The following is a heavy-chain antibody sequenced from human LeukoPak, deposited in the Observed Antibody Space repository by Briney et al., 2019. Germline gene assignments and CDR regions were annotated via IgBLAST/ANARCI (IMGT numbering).Heavy chain of an antibody. D-gene: IGHD3-22*01. Sequence: GGSLRLSCAASGFTFSTYSMNWVRQAPGKGLEWVSSISGSSGYIYYADSGKGRFTISRDNAKNSLYLQMNSLRAEDTAVYYCARVGYYDSSGYYEGFDPWGQGTLVTVSS. J-gene: IGHJ5*02. CDR2: ISGSSGYI. CDR3: ARVGYYDSSGYYEGFDP. V-gene: IGHV3-21*01. CDR1: GFTFSTYS.